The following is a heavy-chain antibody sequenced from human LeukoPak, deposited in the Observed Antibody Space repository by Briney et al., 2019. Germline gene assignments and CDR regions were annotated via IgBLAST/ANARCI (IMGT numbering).Heavy chain of an antibody. D-gene: IGHD6-13*01. CDR1: GGSISSGGYS. CDR2: IYYSGST. CDR3: ARLSSSWYQDWYFDL. J-gene: IGHJ2*01. V-gene: IGHV4-30-4*07. Sequence: PSQTLSLTCAVSGGSISSGGYSWRWIRQPPGKGLEWIGYIYYSGSTYYNPSLKSRVTITVDTSKNQFSLKLSSVTAADTAVYYCARLSSSWYQDWYFDLWGRGTLVTVSS.